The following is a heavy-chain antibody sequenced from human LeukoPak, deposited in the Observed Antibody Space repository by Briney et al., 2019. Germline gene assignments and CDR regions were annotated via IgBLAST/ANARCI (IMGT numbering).Heavy chain of an antibody. CDR1: GCTFTSYD. Sequence: ASVKVSCKASGCTFTSYDINWVRQATGQGLEWMGWMNPNSGEIGYAQKFQGRITMTSDTSITTAYMELSSLRSEDTAVYYCTRELRRHDQWGQGTLVAVSS. CDR3: TRELRRHDQ. J-gene: IGHJ4*02. V-gene: IGHV1-8*01. CDR2: MNPNSGEI. D-gene: IGHD5-24*01.